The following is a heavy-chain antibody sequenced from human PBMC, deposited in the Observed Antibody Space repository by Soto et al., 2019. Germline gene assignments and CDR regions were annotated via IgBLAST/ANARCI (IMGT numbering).Heavy chain of an antibody. D-gene: IGHD2-2*01. J-gene: IGHJ6*03. CDR3: ARGEILDIVVVPAAMDPSMDV. Sequence: ASVKVSCKASGGTFSSYTISWVRQAPGQGLEWMGRIIPILGIANYAQKFQGRVTITADKSTSTAYMELSSLRSEDTAVYYCARGEILDIVVVPAAMDPSMDVWGKGTTVTVSS. CDR1: GGTFSSYT. CDR2: IIPILGIA. V-gene: IGHV1-69*10.